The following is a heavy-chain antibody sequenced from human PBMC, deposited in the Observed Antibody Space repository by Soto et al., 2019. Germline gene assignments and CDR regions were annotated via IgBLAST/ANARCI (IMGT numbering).Heavy chain of an antibody. CDR3: ARTKCSGGSCYPWSLDY. CDR1: GGSITTGGYY. CDR2: RYYSEST. J-gene: IGHJ4*02. Sequence: TLSLTCTVSGGSITTGGYYWSWIRQLPGKGLEWIGHRYYSESTYYNPSLKSRVSISLDTSKNQFSLKLSFVTAADTAMYYCARTKCSGGSCYPWSLDYWGQGTPVTVSS. D-gene: IGHD2-15*01. V-gene: IGHV4-31*03.